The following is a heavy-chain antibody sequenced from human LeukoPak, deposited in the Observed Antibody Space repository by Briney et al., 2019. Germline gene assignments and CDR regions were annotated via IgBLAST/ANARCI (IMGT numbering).Heavy chain of an antibody. CDR3: AKDISAYYYYGMDV. CDR1: GLTFDDYA. CDR2: ISWNSNSDSI. Sequence: PGGSLRLSCAASGLTFDDYAMHWVRQAPGKGLEWVSSISWNSNSDSIGYADSVKGRFTISRDNGKNALYLQMNSLRVEDTALYYCAKDISAYYYYGMDVWGQGTTVTVSS. V-gene: IGHV3-9*01. J-gene: IGHJ6*02.